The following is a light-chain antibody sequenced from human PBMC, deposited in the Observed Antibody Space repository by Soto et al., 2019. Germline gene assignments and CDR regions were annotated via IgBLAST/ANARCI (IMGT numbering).Light chain of an antibody. CDR2: DAS. CDR1: QDISNY. Sequence: DIQMTQSPSSLSASVGDRVTITCQASQDISNYLNWYQQKPGKAPKLLIYDASNLETSVPSRFSGSGSGTDFNFPISRLQPADIGTYYCQQYDNLPITFGQGTRLEIK. J-gene: IGKJ5*01. V-gene: IGKV1-33*01. CDR3: QQYDNLPIT.